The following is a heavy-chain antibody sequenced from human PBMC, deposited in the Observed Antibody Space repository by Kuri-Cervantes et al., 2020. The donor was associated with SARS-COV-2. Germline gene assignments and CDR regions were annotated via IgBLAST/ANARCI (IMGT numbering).Heavy chain of an antibody. V-gene: IGHV3-23*01. J-gene: IGHJ5*02. CDR2: ISASGGST. D-gene: IGHD5-24*01. CDR1: GFTVSSNY. CDR3: AKSPRDGYGNWFDP. Sequence: GGSLRLSCAASGFTVSSNYMSWVRQAPGKGLEWVSTISASGGSTYYADSVKGRFTLSRDNSKTTVYLQMNSLRTDDTAVYYCAKSPRDGYGNWFDPWGQGTLVTVSS.